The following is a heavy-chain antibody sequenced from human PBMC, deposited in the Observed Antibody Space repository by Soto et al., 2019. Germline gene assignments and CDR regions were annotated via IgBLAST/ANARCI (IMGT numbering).Heavy chain of an antibody. Sequence: LVESGGGLVQSGGSLRLSCATSGFTFDYYWMHWVRQVPGKWLLWVSHIQNDASLTTYADSVQGRFIISRDNAKNTLYLQMNGLRVEDTSVYFCIRRQRGGFDICGQGTMVTVSS. CDR1: GFTFDYYW. D-gene: IGHD2-15*01. V-gene: IGHV3-74*01. CDR3: IRRQRGGFDI. CDR2: IQNDASLT. J-gene: IGHJ3*02.